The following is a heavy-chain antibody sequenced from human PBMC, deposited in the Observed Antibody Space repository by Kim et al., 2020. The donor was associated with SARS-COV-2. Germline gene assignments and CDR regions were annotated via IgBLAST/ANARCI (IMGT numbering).Heavy chain of an antibody. V-gene: IGHV3-23*01. CDR1: GFTFRTYA. CDR3: AKVGGGGSCYPACNWFDP. CDR2: ITGNGAST. Sequence: GGSLRLSCAASGFTFRTYAMTWVRQAPGKGLEWVSVITGNGASTYYADSVKGRFTISRDNSKNTLYLQMNSLRAEDTALYYCAKVGGGGSCYPACNWFDPWGQGTLVIVSS. J-gene: IGHJ5*02. D-gene: IGHD2-15*01.